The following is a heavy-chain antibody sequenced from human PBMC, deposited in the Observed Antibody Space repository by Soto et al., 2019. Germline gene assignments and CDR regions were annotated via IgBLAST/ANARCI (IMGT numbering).Heavy chain of an antibody. V-gene: IGHV3-48*02. CDR3: AKDHGNSKWLVEIYYYFGVDV. Sequence: EVQLVESGGGLVQPGGSLRLSCAASGFTLSSYNMNWVRQAPGKGLEWVSYISGSSDTIYYADSVKGRFTISRDNAKNSLYLQMDSLRDEDTAIYYCAKDHGNSKWLVEIYYYFGVDVWGQGTTVTVSS. CDR1: GFTLSSYN. CDR2: ISGSSDTI. D-gene: IGHD5-18*01. J-gene: IGHJ6*02.